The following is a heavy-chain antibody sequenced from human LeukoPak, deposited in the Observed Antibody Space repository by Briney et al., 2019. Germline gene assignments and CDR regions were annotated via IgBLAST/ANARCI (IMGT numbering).Heavy chain of an antibody. CDR3: AKGGRGNGEVY. CDR1: GFTFSSYW. CDR2: IKQDGSEK. J-gene: IGHJ4*02. D-gene: IGHD2-8*01. V-gene: IGHV3-7*01. Sequence: GGSLRLSCAVSGFTFSSYWMNWVRQAPGKGLEWVANIKQDGSEKNYVDSVKGRFTISRDNAKSSLFLEMNDLRAEDTAVYYCAKGGRGNGEVYWGQGTLVTVSS.